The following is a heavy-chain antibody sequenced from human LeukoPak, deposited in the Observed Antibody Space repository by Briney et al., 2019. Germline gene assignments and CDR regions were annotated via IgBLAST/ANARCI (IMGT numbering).Heavy chain of an antibody. J-gene: IGHJ2*01. D-gene: IGHD4-17*01. Sequence: SETLSLTCTVSGGSIGSGSYSWSWIRQPAGKGLEWIGRVFISGSTNYNPSLKSRASISIDKSKNQFSLKLNSVTVADTAVYYCARNRDGDDGPSYWFFALWGRGTLITVSS. CDR3: ARNRDGDDGPSYWFFAL. CDR2: VFISGST. CDR1: GGSIGSGSYS. V-gene: IGHV4-61*02.